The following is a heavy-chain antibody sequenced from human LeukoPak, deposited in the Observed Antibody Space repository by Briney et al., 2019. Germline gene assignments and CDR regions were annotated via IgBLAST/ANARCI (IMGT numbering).Heavy chain of an antibody. V-gene: IGHV3-33*01. CDR2: IWYNGNT. CDR1: GFTFSTYG. Sequence: PGGSLRLPCAASGFTFSTYGMHWVRQAPGKGLEWVSDIWYNGNTYYADSVKGRFTISGDNSKSTLYLQMNSLRAEDTAVYYCAREEGVDGTSGINNWGQGTLVIVSS. D-gene: IGHD4-23*01. CDR3: AREEGVDGTSGINN. J-gene: IGHJ4*02.